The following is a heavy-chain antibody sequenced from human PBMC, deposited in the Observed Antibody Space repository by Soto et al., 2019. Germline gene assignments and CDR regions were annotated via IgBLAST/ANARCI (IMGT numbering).Heavy chain of an antibody. J-gene: IGHJ6*02. V-gene: IGHV3-30-3*01. Sequence: GSLRLSCAASGFTFSSYAMHWVRQAPGKGLEWVAVISYDGSNKYYADSVKGRFTISRDNSKNTLYLQMNSLRAEDTAVYYCARGSIAAAGTSYYYYGMDVWGQGTTVTVSS. CDR1: GFTFSSYA. CDR2: ISYDGSNK. CDR3: ARGSIAAAGTSYYYYGMDV. D-gene: IGHD6-13*01.